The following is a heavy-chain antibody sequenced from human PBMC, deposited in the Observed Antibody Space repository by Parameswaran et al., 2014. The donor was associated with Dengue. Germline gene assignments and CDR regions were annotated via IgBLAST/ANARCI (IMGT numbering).Heavy chain of an antibody. Sequence: WVRQAPGQGLEWMGWISAYNGNTNYAQKLQGRVTMTTDTSTSTAYMELRSLRSDDTAVYYCARDSGGPDFWSGYYAVFWFDPWGQGTLVTVS. V-gene: IGHV1-18*01. CDR3: ARDSGGPDFWSGYYAVFWFDP. D-gene: IGHD3-3*01. CDR2: ISAYNGNT. J-gene: IGHJ5*02.